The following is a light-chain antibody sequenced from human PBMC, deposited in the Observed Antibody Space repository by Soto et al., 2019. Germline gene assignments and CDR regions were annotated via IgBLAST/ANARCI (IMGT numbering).Light chain of an antibody. CDR2: GAS. J-gene: IGKJ4*01. Sequence: EIVMTQSPAALSVSPGEGATLSCRASQSVSSNLAWYQQKPGQAPRLLVYGASTRATGIPARFSGSGSGTDFTLAISSLQSEDFAVYYCQQYNNWPLTLGGGTKVEIK. CDR1: QSVSSN. V-gene: IGKV3-15*01. CDR3: QQYNNWPLT.